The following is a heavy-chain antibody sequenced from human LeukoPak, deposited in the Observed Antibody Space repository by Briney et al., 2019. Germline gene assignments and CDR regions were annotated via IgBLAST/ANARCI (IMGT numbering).Heavy chain of an antibody. J-gene: IGHJ4*01. V-gene: IGHV3-23*01. Sequence: GGSLRLSCAASGFPFSNSAMSWVRQAPGKGLEWVSTLSGSGITTYYADSVKGRFTISRDNPKNTLYLQMNSLRAEDTAVYYCAKGIYSSGWSYFDYWGHGTLVTVSS. D-gene: IGHD6-19*01. CDR1: GFPFSNSA. CDR3: AKGIYSSGWSYFDY. CDR2: LSGSGITT.